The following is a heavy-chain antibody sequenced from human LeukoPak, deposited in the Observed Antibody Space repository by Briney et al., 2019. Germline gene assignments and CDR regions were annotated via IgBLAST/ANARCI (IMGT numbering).Heavy chain of an antibody. V-gene: IGHV1-3*01. Sequence: ASVKVSCKASGYTFTNYAMHWVRQAPGQSLEWMGWINPGNGNTKYSQKFQGRVTITRDTSASTAYMELSSLRSEDTAVYYCVRVVYSSGIFDYWGLGTLVTVSS. D-gene: IGHD6-19*01. CDR1: GYTFTNYA. CDR2: INPGNGNT. CDR3: VRVVYSSGIFDY. J-gene: IGHJ4*02.